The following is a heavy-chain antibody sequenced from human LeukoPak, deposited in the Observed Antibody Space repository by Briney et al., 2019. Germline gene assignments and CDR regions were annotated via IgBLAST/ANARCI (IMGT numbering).Heavy chain of an antibody. CDR2: IYPGDSDT. CDR3: ARLFLIHYCSSTSCSDYNFFDP. CDR1: GYSFTSYW. D-gene: IGHD2-2*01. Sequence: PGESLKISCKGSGYSFTSYWIGWVRQMPGKGLEWMGIIYPGDSDTRYSPSFQGQVTISTDKSISTAYLQWSSLKASDTAMYYCARLFLIHYCSSTSCSDYNFFDPWGQGTLVTVSS. V-gene: IGHV5-51*01. J-gene: IGHJ5*02.